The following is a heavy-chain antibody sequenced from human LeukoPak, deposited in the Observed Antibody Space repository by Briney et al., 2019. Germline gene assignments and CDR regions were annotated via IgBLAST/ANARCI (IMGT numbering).Heavy chain of an antibody. Sequence: GGSLRLSCAASGFTFSGFWMSWVRQAPGKGLECVAHIKEDGSENLCVDPVRGRFTIFRDNAKNSLYLQMNSLRAEDTAVYYCARVGAPGAADYWGQGTLVTVSS. CDR3: ARVGAPGAADY. J-gene: IGHJ4*02. CDR2: IKEDGSEN. CDR1: GFTFSGFW. D-gene: IGHD2-2*01. V-gene: IGHV3-7*01.